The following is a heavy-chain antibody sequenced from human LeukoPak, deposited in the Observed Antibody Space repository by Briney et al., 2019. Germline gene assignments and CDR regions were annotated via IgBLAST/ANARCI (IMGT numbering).Heavy chain of an antibody. CDR2: IYTSGTT. V-gene: IGHV4-61*02. J-gene: IGHJ4*02. CDR1: GGSISSSSYY. D-gene: IGHD3-10*01. CDR3: ARDAAYYYGSGSCRNGLDY. Sequence: SETLSLTCTVSGGSISSSSYYWGWIRQPAGKGLEWIGRIYTSGTTNYNPSLESRLTMSVDTSKNQFSLKLSSVTAADTAVYYCARDAAYYYGSGSCRNGLDYWGQGSLVTVSS.